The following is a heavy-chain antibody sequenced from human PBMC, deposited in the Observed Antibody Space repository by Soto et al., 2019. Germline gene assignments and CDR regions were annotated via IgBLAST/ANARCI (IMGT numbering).Heavy chain of an antibody. V-gene: IGHV4-59*08. CDR2: IYYSGST. D-gene: IGHD6-13*01. Sequence: PSETLSLTCTVSGGSISSYYWSWIRQPPGKGLEWIGYIYYSGSTNYNPSLKSRVTISVDTSKNQFSLKLSSVTAADTAVYYCARHAGYSSSWYLVYWGQGTLVTVSS. J-gene: IGHJ4*02. CDR3: ARHAGYSSSWYLVY. CDR1: GGSISSYY.